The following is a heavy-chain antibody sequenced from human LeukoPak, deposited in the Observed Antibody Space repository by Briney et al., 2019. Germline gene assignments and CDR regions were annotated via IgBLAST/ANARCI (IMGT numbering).Heavy chain of an antibody. CDR1: RFTFNRYS. V-gene: IGHV3-23*01. CDR3: AKWDENFYYMDV. D-gene: IGHD1-26*01. Sequence: PGGSLRLSCAASRFTFNRYSMSWVRQAPGKRLQWVSSISASGGGTHYASSVRGRFSISRDNSKDTVFLQMNGLRAEDTAIYYCAKWDENFYYMDVWGQGTTVTVSS. CDR2: ISASGGGT. J-gene: IGHJ6*03.